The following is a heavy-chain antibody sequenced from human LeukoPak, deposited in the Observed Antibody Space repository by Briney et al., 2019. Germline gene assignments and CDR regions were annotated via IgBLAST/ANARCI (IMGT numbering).Heavy chain of an antibody. D-gene: IGHD2-15*01. J-gene: IGHJ4*02. CDR3: ARHRVASAYSSFDY. CDR1: GASISSTGYY. V-gene: IGHV4-39*01. CDR2: LFNSGVT. Sequence: SETLSLTCTVSGASISSTGYYWGWIRQSPGKRLEWIGSLFNSGVTYYSPSLKSRVSTSVDTSNNHFSLTLTSLTAADTAIYYWARHRVASAYSSFDYWGQGTLVTVSS.